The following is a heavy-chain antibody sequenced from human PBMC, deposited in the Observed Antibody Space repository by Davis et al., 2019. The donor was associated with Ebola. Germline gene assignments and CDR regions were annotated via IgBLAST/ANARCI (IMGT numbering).Heavy chain of an antibody. V-gene: IGHV4-61*08. CDR1: GGSFSSRAYY. D-gene: IGHD2-15*01. CDR2: VYYDGSG. J-gene: IGHJ5*02. CDR3: ARVRGYCSAEGCWFDP. Sequence: PSETLSLTCTVSGGSFSSRAYYWSWIRQPPGKGLEWIGYVYYDGSGNYNPSLKSRVSMSVDTSKGQISLKLKSVTAADTGVYYCARVRGYCSAEGCWFDPWGQGTLVTVSS.